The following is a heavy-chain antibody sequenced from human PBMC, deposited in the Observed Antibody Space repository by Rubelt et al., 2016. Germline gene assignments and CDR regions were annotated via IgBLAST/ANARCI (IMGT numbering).Heavy chain of an antibody. J-gene: IGHJ4*02. Sequence: ASGFVFSSYAMSWVRQAPGKGLEWVSSIYANGNTHYADSMKGRFTISRDNSKNTVFLQMNSLRVDDTAVYYCARCRRAATGGPEDYWGQGTLVTISS. CDR2: IYANGNT. V-gene: IGHV3-66*01. D-gene: IGHD6-13*01. CDR1: GFVFSSYA. CDR3: ARCRRAATGGPEDY.